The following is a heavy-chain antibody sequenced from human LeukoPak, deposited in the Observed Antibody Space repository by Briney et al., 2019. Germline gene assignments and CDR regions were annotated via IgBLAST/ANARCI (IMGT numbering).Heavy chain of an antibody. CDR1: GFTVSSNY. Sequence: GGSLRLSCAASGFTVSSNYMSWVRQAPGKGLEWVSVIYSGGSTHYADSVKGRFTISRDNSKNTLYLQVNSLRAEDTAVYYCARGRRGIAAAYIDYWGQGTLVTVSS. D-gene: IGHD6-13*01. J-gene: IGHJ4*02. V-gene: IGHV3-66*01. CDR2: IYSGGST. CDR3: ARGRRGIAAAYIDY.